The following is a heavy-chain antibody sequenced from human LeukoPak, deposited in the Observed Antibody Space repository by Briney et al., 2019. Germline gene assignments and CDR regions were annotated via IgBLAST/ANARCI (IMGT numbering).Heavy chain of an antibody. CDR1: GYTLTELS. D-gene: IGHD3-3*01. Sequence: ASVKVSCKVSGYTLTELSMHWVRQAPGKGLEWMGGFDPEDGETIYAQKFQGRVTMTEDTSTDTAYMELSSLRSEDTAVYYCARDDYYDFWSGYYIDDYWGQGTLVTVSS. V-gene: IGHV1-24*01. J-gene: IGHJ4*02. CDR2: FDPEDGET. CDR3: ARDDYYDFWSGYYIDDY.